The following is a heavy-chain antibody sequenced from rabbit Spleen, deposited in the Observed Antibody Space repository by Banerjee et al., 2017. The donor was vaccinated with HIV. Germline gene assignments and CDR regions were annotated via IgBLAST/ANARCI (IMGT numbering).Heavy chain of an antibody. Sequence: QEHLEESGGDLVQPEGSLTLTCTASGFSFSSSYWICWVRQAPGKGLEWIACIDTNDGDTDYANWPKGRFTISKTSSTTVTLQMTSLTAADTATYFCARNYVNAFDPWGPGTLVTVS. CDR2: IDTNDGDT. D-gene: IGHD1-1*01. CDR3: ARNYVNAFDP. CDR1: GFSFSSSYW. J-gene: IGHJ2*01. V-gene: IGHV1S45*01.